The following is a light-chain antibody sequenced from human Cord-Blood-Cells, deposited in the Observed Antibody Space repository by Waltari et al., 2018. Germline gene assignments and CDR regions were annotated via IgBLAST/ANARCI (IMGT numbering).Light chain of an antibody. J-gene: IGLJ3*02. CDR2: AGS. Sequence: QSALTQPASVSGSPGQSITISCTGTSSDVGSYNPVSWYQQHPGKAPKLMIYAGSKRPAGVSNRFSGSKSGNTASLTISGLHAEDEADYYCCSYAGSSTWVFGGGTKLTVL. CDR3: CSYAGSSTWV. V-gene: IGLV2-23*01. CDR1: SSDVGSYNP.